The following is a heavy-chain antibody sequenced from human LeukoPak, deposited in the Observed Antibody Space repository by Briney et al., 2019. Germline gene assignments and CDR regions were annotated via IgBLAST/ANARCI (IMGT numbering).Heavy chain of an antibody. CDR3: ARVRPVWVIAVAGPFDY. D-gene: IGHD6-19*01. Sequence: ETLSLPFAVYGGSFSGYYWSWIRQPPGKGLEWTGVINHSGSTNYNPSLKSRVTISVDTSKKQFSLKLSSVTAADTAVYYCARVRPVWVIAVAGPFDYWGQGTLVTVSS. J-gene: IGHJ4*02. CDR2: INHSGST. V-gene: IGHV4-34*01. CDR1: GGSFSGYY.